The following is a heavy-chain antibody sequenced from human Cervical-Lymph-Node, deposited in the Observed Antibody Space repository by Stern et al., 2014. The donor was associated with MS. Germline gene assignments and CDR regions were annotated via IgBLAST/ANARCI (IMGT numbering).Heavy chain of an antibody. CDR2: ISTDTGGA. V-gene: IGHV1-2*02. CDR3: ARDRGSHSDY. J-gene: IGHJ4*02. CDR1: GYSFTAYF. D-gene: IGHD1-26*01. Sequence: VQLVESGAEVKKPGASVKVSCKASGYSFTAYFIHWVRQAPGQGLEWMGWISTDTGGANYAQRFQGGVTMTRDTSISTTYMELSRLRSDDTAVYYCARDRGSHSDYWGQGTLVTVSS.